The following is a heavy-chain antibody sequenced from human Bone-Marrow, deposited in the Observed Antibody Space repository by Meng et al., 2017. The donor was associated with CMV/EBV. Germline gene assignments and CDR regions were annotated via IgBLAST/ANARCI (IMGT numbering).Heavy chain of an antibody. V-gene: IGHV3-30*14. CDR1: GFTFRSYH. Sequence: GESLKISCAASGFTFRSYHLHWVRQAPGKGLQWVALISFNGNNKFYADSVKGRFTISRDNSKNTLSLQMNSLRADDTAVYYCARDVTTLGYSGMDVWGQGTTVTVSS. D-gene: IGHD4-11*01. J-gene: IGHJ6*02. CDR3: ARDVTTLGYSGMDV. CDR2: ISFNGNNK.